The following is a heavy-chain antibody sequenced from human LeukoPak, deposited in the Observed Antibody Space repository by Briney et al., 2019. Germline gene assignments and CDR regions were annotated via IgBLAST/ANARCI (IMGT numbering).Heavy chain of an antibody. CDR3: ARLLDKDSSGDPDTFDI. V-gene: IGHV4-59*11. J-gene: IGHJ3*02. CDR1: DESISGRY. D-gene: IGHD3-22*01. CDR2: IYYSGKT. Sequence: SETLSLTCAVSDESISGRYWSWIRQPPGKGLEWIGYIYYSGKTYYSSSLRSRVTISVDTSENHFSLKPTSLTAADTAVYYCARLLDKDSSGDPDTFDIWGQGTMVTVSS.